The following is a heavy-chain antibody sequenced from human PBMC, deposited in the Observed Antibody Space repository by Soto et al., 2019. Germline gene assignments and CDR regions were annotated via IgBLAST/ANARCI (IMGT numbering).Heavy chain of an antibody. Sequence: EVQLVESGGGLIQPGGSLRLSCAASGFTVSTHYMSWVRQAPGKGLEWVSLLYSGGSTYYADSAKGRFTVSRDNSKNTLYLQMNSLRAEDTAIYYCARDFTNGFDYYGLDVWGKGTTVTVSS. CDR3: ARDFTNGFDYYGLDV. CDR2: LYSGGST. CDR1: GFTVSTHY. J-gene: IGHJ6*04. V-gene: IGHV3-53*01. D-gene: IGHD2-8*01.